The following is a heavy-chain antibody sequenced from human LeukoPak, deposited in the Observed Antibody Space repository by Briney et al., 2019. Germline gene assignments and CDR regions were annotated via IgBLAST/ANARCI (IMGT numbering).Heavy chain of an antibody. V-gene: IGHV1-2*02. CDR1: GYTFTDYY. D-gene: IGHD3-22*01. J-gene: IGHJ5*02. CDR2: INPNSGGT. Sequence: ASVGVSCKASGYTFTDYYIHWVRQAPGQGLEWMGWINPNSGGTNYAEKFQGRVTMTRDTSISTAYMELRRLTSDDTAVYYCARGVLAGYDSSGYPFYNWFDPWGQGTLVTVSS. CDR3: ARGVLAGYDSSGYPFYNWFDP.